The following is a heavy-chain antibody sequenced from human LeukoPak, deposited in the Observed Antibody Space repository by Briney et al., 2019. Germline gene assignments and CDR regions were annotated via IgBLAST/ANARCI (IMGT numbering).Heavy chain of an antibody. Sequence: GGSLRLSCAASGFTFSNYAMHWVRQAPGKGLEWMAIISYDGSNKDCADSVKGRFTISRDNSKNTLYLQVNGLGTEDTAVYYCARRMGATPVGNAFDIWGQGTMVTVSS. V-gene: IGHV3-30-3*01. CDR1: GFTFSNYA. J-gene: IGHJ3*02. D-gene: IGHD1-26*01. CDR2: ISYDGSNK. CDR3: ARRMGATPVGNAFDI.